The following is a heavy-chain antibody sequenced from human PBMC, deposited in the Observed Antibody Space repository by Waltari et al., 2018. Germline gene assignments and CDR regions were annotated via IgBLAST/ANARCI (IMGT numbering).Heavy chain of an antibody. CDR1: GFTFRDHW. J-gene: IGHJ4*02. CDR2: IKEDESET. CDR3: ARGNNPEY. Sequence: VQLVESGGGLVQPGGSLRLSCAASGFTFRDHWMTWVRQAPGRGLEWVANIKEDESETGYKDAVNGRFTISRDNAKNSLYLQMNNLRGDDTGVYYCARGNNPEYWGQGVLVTVSS. V-gene: IGHV3-7*01.